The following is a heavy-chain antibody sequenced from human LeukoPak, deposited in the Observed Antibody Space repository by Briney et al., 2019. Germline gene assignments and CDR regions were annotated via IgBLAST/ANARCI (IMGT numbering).Heavy chain of an antibody. CDR2: INPKSGGT. Sequence: VSVKVSCKASGYTFTGYYMHWVRQAPGQGPEWMGWINPKSGGTDYAQRFQGRVTMTRDTSISTAYMELSGLRSDDTAVYYCARDGVYSTNFDAFDIWGQGTMVTVSS. D-gene: IGHD6-13*01. CDR3: ARDGVYSTNFDAFDI. CDR1: GYTFTGYY. V-gene: IGHV1-2*02. J-gene: IGHJ3*02.